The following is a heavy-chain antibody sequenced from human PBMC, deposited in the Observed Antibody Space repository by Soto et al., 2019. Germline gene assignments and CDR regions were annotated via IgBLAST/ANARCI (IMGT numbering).Heavy chain of an antibody. V-gene: IGHV2-5*02. D-gene: IGHD6-19*01. J-gene: IGHJ4*02. CDR1: GFSLSTSGEG. Sequence: QITLEESGPTLVEPTQPLTLTCTFSGFSLSTSGEGVGWIRQPPGKAPEWLALIYWDYDSPYSPSLRGRLTINKDSYKNPVFLSMTNVDPGDTATYFCAHRGGNSGWYAYYFDHWGQGLRVTVSS. CDR3: AHRGGNSGWYAYYFDH. CDR2: IYWDYDS.